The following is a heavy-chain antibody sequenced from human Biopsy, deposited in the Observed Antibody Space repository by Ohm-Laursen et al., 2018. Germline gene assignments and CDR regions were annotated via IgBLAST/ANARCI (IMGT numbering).Heavy chain of an antibody. V-gene: IGHV4-61*01. J-gene: IGHJ4*02. D-gene: IGHD6-19*01. CDR1: GDSLSSGPDN. Sequence: GTLSLTCTVSGDSLSSGPDNWSWIRQPPGQGLEYIGFIYSGGNTNYNPSLQNRVTMSVDTSKNQFSLKLSSVIAADTAVYYCARGRRTSGWPYFANWGQGTLVIASS. CDR2: IYSGGNT. CDR3: ARGRRTSGWPYFAN.